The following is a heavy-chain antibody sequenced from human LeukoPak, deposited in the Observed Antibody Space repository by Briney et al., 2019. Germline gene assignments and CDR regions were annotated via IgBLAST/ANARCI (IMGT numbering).Heavy chain of an antibody. CDR2: IKQDGSEK. J-gene: IGHJ4*02. CDR1: GFTFSSYW. CDR3: SRWDSRGTYGFDY. Sequence: GGSLRLSCAASGFTFSSYWMSWVRQAPGKGLEWVANIKQDGSEKYYVDSVKGRFTISRDNAKNSLYLQMNSLRAEDTAVYYCSRWDSRGTYGFDYWGQGTLVTVSS. V-gene: IGHV3-7*01. D-gene: IGHD1-14*01.